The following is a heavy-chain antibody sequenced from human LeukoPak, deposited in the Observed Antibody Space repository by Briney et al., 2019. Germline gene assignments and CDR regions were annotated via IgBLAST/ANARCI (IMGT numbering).Heavy chain of an antibody. V-gene: IGHV3-30*02. CDR1: GFTFSSYG. Sequence: GGSLRLSCAASGFTFSSYGMHWVRQAPGKGLEWVAFIRYDGSNKYYADSVKGRSTISRDNSKNTLYLQMNSLKAEDTAVYYCVRGVTGGASWYFDLWGRGTLVTVSS. CDR2: IRYDGSNK. J-gene: IGHJ2*01. CDR3: VRGVTGGASWYFDL. D-gene: IGHD3-10*01.